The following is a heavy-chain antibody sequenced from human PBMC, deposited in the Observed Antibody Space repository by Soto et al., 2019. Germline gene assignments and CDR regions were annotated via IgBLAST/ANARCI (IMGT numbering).Heavy chain of an antibody. D-gene: IGHD5-18*01. CDR2: INTNHDRT. CDR3: ARGGTSYGYNY. V-gene: IGHV1-2*02. Sequence: QVQLVQSGAEVRKPGASVKVSCKASRYPLTDNYIHWVRQGPGQGIEWMGWINTNHDRTNYARKFQGRVTMTSDTSYSTADRELSRLRSDDTAVYYCARGGTSYGYNYWGQGTLVTVSS. J-gene: IGHJ4*02. CDR1: RYPLTDNY.